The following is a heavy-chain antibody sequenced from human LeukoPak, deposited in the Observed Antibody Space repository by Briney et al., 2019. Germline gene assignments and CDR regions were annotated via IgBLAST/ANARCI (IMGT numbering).Heavy chain of an antibody. CDR2: INHSGST. CDR3: ARGKRITMIGVVISPPHFDY. J-gene: IGHJ4*02. Sequence: SETLSLTCAVYGGSFSSYYWSWIRQPPGKGLEWIGEINHSGSTNYNPSLKSRVTISVDTSKNQFSLSLSSVTAADTAVCYCARGKRITMIGVVISPPHFDYWGQGTLVTVSS. CDR1: GGSFSSYY. D-gene: IGHD3-22*01. V-gene: IGHV4-34*01.